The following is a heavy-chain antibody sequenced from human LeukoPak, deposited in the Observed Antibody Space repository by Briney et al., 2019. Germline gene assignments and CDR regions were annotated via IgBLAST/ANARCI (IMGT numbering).Heavy chain of an antibody. V-gene: IGHV1-18*01. CDR3: ARDVSDRIAVAGTGDY. CDR1: GYTFTSYG. D-gene: IGHD6-19*01. CDR2: ISAYNGNT. J-gene: IGHJ4*02. Sequence: ASVKVSCKASGYTFTSYGISWVRQAPGQGLEWMGWISAYNGNTNYAQKLQGRVTMTTDTSTSTAYMELRSLRSDDTAVYYCARDVSDRIAVAGTGDYWGQGTLVTVSS.